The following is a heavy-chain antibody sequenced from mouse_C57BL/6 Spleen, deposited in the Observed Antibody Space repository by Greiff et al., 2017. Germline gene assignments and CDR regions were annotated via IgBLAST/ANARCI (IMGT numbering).Heavy chain of an antibody. CDR3: TRDTARNAMDY. V-gene: IGHV5-9-1*02. D-gene: IGHD1-2*01. CDR2: ISSGGDYI. CDR1: GFTFSSYA. J-gene: IGHJ4*01. Sequence: EVKLMESGEGLVKPGGSLKLSCAASGFTFSSYAMSWVRQTPEKRLEWVAYISSGGDYIYYADTVKGRFTISRDNARNTLYLQMSSLKSEDTAMYYCTRDTARNAMDYWGQGTSVTVSS.